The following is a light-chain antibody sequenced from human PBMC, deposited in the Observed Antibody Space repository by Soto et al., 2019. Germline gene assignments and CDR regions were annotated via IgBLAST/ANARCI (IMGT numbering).Light chain of an antibody. V-gene: IGKV3-20*01. CDR3: QQYGSSPWT. Sequence: EIVLTQSPATLSLSPGERATLSCRASQTVSSSLAWYQQKPGQAPRLLIYGASSRATGIPDRFSGSGSGTEFTLTISRLEPEDFAVYYCQQYGSSPWTFGQGTKVDIK. CDR2: GAS. CDR1: QTVSSS. J-gene: IGKJ1*01.